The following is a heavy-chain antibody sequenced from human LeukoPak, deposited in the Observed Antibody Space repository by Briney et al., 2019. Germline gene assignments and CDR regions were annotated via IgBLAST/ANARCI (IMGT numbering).Heavy chain of an antibody. D-gene: IGHD3-10*01. CDR1: GDSVSGGSAG. CDR3: TGGGLVRGSLHWFDP. V-gene: IGHV6-1*01. CDR2: IYYRSKWYG. J-gene: IGHJ5*02. Sequence: SQTLSLTCAISGDSVSGGSAGWNWIRQSPSRGLEWLGRIYYRSKWYGDYAISAKSRMTINPDTSRNQFSLQLNSVTHDDTAVYYCTGGGLVRGSLHWFDPWGQGTLVTVSS.